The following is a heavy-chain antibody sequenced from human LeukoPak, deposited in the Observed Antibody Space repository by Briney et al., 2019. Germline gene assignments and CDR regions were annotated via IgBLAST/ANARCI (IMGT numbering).Heavy chain of an antibody. CDR1: GGSFSGYY. V-gene: IGHV4-34*01. CDR3: ARLRFLEWLLPKYYFDY. D-gene: IGHD3-3*01. J-gene: IGHJ4*02. CDR2: INHSGRT. Sequence: SETLSLTCAVYGGSFSGYYWSWIRQPPGKGLEWIGEINHSGRTNYNPSPKSRVTISVDTSKNQFSLKLSSVTAADTAVYYCARLRFLEWLLPKYYFDYWGQGTLVTVSS.